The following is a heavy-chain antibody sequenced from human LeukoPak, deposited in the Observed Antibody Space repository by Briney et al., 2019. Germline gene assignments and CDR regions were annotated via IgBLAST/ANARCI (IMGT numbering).Heavy chain of an antibody. CDR1: AFTFSSYS. CDR3: ARDDGYSSGYGFDY. D-gene: IGHD6-19*01. V-gene: IGHV3-21*01. Sequence: GGSLRLSCAGSAFTFSSYSMNWVRQAPGKGLEWVSSISSSSSYIYYADSVKGRFTISRDNAKNSLYLQMNSLRVEDTAVYYCARDDGYSSGYGFDYWGQGTLVTVSS. J-gene: IGHJ4*02. CDR2: ISSSSSYI.